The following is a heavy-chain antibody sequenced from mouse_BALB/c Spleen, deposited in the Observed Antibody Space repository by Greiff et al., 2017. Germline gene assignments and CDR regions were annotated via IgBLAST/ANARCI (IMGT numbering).Heavy chain of an antibody. CDR3: ARSGDGNPFAY. J-gene: IGHJ3*01. V-gene: IGHV3-2*02. CDR2: ISYSGST. Sequence: QSGPGLVKPSQSLSLTCTVTGYSITSDYAWNWIRQFPGNKLEWMGYISYSGSTSYNPSLKSRISITRDTSKNQFFLQLNSVTTEDTATYYCARSGDGNPFAYWGQGTLVTVSA. D-gene: IGHD2-1*01. CDR1: GYSITSDYA.